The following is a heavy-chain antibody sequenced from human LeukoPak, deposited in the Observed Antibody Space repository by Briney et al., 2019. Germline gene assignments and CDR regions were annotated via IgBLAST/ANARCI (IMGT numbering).Heavy chain of an antibody. CDR3: ARVVVAYTYSYLDY. CDR1: GFTFDDYG. J-gene: IGHJ4*02. V-gene: IGHV3-20*04. Sequence: RPGGSLRLSCAASGFTFDDYGMSWVRQAPGKGLEWVSGINWNGGSTGYADSVKGRFTISRDNAKNSLYLQMNGLRAEDTALYYCARVVVAYTYSYLDYWGQGTLVTVSS. D-gene: IGHD2-2*01. CDR2: INWNGGST.